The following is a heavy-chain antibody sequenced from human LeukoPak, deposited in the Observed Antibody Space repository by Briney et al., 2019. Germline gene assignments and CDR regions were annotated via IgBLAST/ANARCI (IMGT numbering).Heavy chain of an antibody. J-gene: IGHJ4*02. V-gene: IGHV1-18*01. CDR2: ISAYNGNT. CDR3: ARATMVRGVIMYYFDY. Sequence: ASVKVSCKASGYTFTSYGISWVRQAPGQGLEWMGWISAYNGNTNYAQKLQGRVTMTTDTSTSTAYMELSRLRSDDTAVYYCARATMVRGVIMYYFDYWGQGTLVTVSS. CDR1: GYTFTSYG. D-gene: IGHD3-10*01.